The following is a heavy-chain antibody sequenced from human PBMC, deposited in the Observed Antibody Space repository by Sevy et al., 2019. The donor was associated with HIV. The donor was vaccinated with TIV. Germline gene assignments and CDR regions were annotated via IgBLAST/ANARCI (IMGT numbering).Heavy chain of an antibody. Sequence: SVKVSCKASGGTFSSYAISWVRQAPGQGLEWMGGIIPIFGTANYAQKFQGRVTITADESTSTAYMELSSLRSEDTAVYYCAGLSLQQLAHPTFDYWGQGTLVTVSS. D-gene: IGHD6-13*01. CDR1: GGTFSSYA. V-gene: IGHV1-69*13. CDR2: IIPIFGTA. J-gene: IGHJ4*02. CDR3: AGLSLQQLAHPTFDY.